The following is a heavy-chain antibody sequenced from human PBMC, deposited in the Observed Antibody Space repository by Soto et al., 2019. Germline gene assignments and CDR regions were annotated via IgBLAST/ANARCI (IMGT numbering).Heavy chain of an antibody. CDR1: GGTFSSYA. CDR2: IIPIFGTA. D-gene: IGHD3-22*01. Sequence: SVKVSCKASGGTFSSYAISWVRQAPGQGLEWMGGIIPIFGTANYAQKFQGRVTITADESTSTAYKELSSLRSEDTAVYYFANQDSSGYYYVEYFQHWGQGTLVTVSS. CDR3: ANQDSSGYYYVEYFQH. J-gene: IGHJ1*01. V-gene: IGHV1-69*13.